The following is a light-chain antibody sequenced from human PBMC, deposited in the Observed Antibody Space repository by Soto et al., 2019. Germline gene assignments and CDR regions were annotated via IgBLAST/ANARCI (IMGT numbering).Light chain of an antibody. V-gene: IGKV1-5*01. CDR2: DAS. Sequence: DIQMTRSPSTLFASVGDRVTITCRASQSISSWLAWYRQKPGKAPKLLIYDASSLESGVPSRFSGSGSGTEFTLTISSLPPDDFATYYCQQYKRPVTFGQGTRLEIK. CDR1: QSISSW. J-gene: IGKJ5*01. CDR3: QQYKRPVT.